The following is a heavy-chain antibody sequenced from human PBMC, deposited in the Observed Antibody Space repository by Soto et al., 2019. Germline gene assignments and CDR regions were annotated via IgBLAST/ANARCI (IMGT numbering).Heavy chain of an antibody. CDR2: FDPEAVGT. CDR1: GYNLSELS. J-gene: IGHJ4*02. V-gene: IGHV1-24*01. D-gene: IGHD4-4*01. Sequence: GASVKVSCKVSGYNLSELSIHWVRQVLGKGFEWMGGFDPEAVGTTYAQRFQGRVTMTEDKSTDTAYMELSSLRSEDTAVYYCATPKNQDYGTYGDFDYWGQGTLLTVS. CDR3: ATPKNQDYGTYGDFDY.